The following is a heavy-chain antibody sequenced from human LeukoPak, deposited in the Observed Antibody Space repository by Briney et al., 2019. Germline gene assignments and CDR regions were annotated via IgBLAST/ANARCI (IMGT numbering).Heavy chain of an antibody. D-gene: IGHD1-26*01. CDR2: ISYDGSDK. V-gene: IGHV3-30*18. Sequence: GGSLRLSCAASGLCFSYYGIHWVRQAPGKGLEWVAVISYDGSDKYFADSVKGRFSISRDNSQNTVYLQMNSLRTEDTAIYYCAKDMRPYSGDRSFLFDQWGQGTLVIVSS. CDR3: AKDMRPYSGDRSFLFDQ. CDR1: GLCFSYYG. J-gene: IGHJ4*02.